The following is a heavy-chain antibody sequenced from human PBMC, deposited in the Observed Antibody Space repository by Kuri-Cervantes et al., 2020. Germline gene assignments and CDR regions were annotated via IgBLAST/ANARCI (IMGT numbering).Heavy chain of an antibody. CDR1: GGSISSGDFY. V-gene: IGHV4-30-4*01. D-gene: IGHD6-13*01. CDR2: IFYSGTT. Sequence: SETLFLTCTVSGGSISSGDFYWSWIRQPPGKGLEWIGYIFYSGTTYYNPSLKSRVTISVDTSKNQFSLKLSSVTAADTAVYYCARQKQQLVWNYFDYWGQGTLVTVSS. J-gene: IGHJ4*02. CDR3: ARQKQQLVWNYFDY.